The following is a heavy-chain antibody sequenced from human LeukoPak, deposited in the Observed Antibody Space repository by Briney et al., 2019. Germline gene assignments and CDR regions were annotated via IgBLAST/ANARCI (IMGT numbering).Heavy chain of an antibody. CDR2: INPSSGST. D-gene: IGHD4-11*01. CDR3: AREAYGSNDNNWFDP. CDR1: GYTFTSYY. V-gene: IGHV1-46*01. Sequence: GASVKVSCKASGYTFTSYYMHWVRQAPGQGLEWMGIINPSSGSTSYAQKFQGRVTMTRDTSTSTVYMELSSLRSEDTAVYYCAREAYGSNDNNWFDPWGQGTLVTVSS. J-gene: IGHJ5*02.